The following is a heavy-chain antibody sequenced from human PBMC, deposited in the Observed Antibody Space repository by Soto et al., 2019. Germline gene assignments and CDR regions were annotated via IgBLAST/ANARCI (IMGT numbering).Heavy chain of an antibody. V-gene: IGHV3-23*01. CDR1: GFTFSSYA. D-gene: IGHD3-10*01. CDR2: ISGSGGST. J-gene: IGHJ6*03. Sequence: GGSLRLSCAASGFTFSSYAMSWVRQAPEKGLEWVSAISGSGGSTYYADSVKGRFTISRDKSKNTLYLQMNSLRAEDTAVYYCAKSGGSGVDYYYYYMDVWGKGTTVTVSS. CDR3: AKSGGSGVDYYYYYMDV.